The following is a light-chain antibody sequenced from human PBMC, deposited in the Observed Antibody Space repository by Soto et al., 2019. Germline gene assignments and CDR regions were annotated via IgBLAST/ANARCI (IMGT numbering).Light chain of an antibody. Sequence: EIVMTQSPATLSVPPGERATLSCRASQSVSSNLAWYQQKPGQAPRLLIYGASTRATAIPARFSGSGSGTEFTLTISSLQSEDFAVYYCQQYNNWPLTFGGGTKVEIK. CDR1: QSVSSN. V-gene: IGKV3-15*01. CDR3: QQYNNWPLT. CDR2: GAS. J-gene: IGKJ4*01.